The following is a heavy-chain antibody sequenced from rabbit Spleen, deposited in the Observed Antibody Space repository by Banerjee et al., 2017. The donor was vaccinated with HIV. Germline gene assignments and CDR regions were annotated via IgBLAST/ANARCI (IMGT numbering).Heavy chain of an antibody. CDR1: GFSFSSTYY. D-gene: IGHD7-1*01. Sequence: QSLEESGGDLVKPGASLTLTCTASGFSFSSTYYMCWVRQTPGKGLEWIACSYAGSSGSTYSAIWAKGRFTISKTSSTTVTLQMTSLTAADTATYFCARDTGTSFSTYGMDLWGQGTLVTVS. J-gene: IGHJ6*01. V-gene: IGHV1S40*01. CDR2: SYAGSSGST. CDR3: ARDTGTSFSTYGMDL.